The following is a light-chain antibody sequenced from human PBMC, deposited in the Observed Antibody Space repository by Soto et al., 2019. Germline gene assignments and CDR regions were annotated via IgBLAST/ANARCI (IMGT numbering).Light chain of an antibody. CDR1: SIDVGRYNY. J-gene: IGLJ1*01. V-gene: IGLV2-8*01. CDR3: SSYAGSNIYV. Sequence: QSVLTQPPSASGSPGQSVTLSCTGTSIDVGRYNYVSWYQQHPGKAPKLLIYGVTQRPSGVPDRFSASKSGNTASLTVSGLQDEDEGYYYCSSYAGSNIYVFXTGTKVTVL. CDR2: GVT.